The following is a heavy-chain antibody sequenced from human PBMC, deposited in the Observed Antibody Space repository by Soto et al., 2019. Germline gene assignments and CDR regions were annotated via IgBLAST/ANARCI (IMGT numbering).Heavy chain of an antibody. D-gene: IGHD1-20*01. CDR1: GFTFSGYS. Sequence: SCAASGFTFSGYSVNWVRQAPGKGLEWVSAISGSGGSTYYADSVKGRFTISRDNSKNTLYLQMNSLRAEDTAVYYCAKDDGRYNWNQHFDYWGQGTLVTVSS. J-gene: IGHJ4*02. CDR3: AKDDGRYNWNQHFDY. V-gene: IGHV3-23*01. CDR2: ISGSGGST.